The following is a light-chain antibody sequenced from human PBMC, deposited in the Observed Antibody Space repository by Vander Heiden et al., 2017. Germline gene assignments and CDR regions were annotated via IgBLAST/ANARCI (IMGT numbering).Light chain of an antibody. CDR1: NIGTKG. CDR2: YNS. CDR3: QVWDSSTDQVI. V-gene: IGLV3-21*04. Sequence: SYVLTQPPSVSVASGETASITCGGNNIGTKGVHWYQQKPGQAPVVAIYYNSARPSGIPDRFSGSISGNTATLTISRVEAGDEADYYCQVWDSSTDQVIFGGGTKVTVL. J-gene: IGLJ2*01.